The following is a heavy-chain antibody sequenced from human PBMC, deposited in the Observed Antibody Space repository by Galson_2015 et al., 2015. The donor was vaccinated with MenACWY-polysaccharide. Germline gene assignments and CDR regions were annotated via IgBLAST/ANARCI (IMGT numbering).Heavy chain of an antibody. CDR1: GLTFSDYD. V-gene: IGHV3-33*01. CDR2: IRHGGSKK. Sequence: SLRLSCAASGLTFSDYDMNWVRQAPGKGLEWVAFIRHGGSKKYYADSVKGRFTISRDNSKSTLYLQMNSLRAEDTAVYYCARDISPSYFDLWGQGTLVTVSS. J-gene: IGHJ2*01. CDR3: ARDISPSYFDL.